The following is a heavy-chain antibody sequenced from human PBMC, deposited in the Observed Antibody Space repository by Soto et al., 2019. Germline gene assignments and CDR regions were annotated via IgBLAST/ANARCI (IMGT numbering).Heavy chain of an antibody. J-gene: IGHJ6*02. V-gene: IGHV4-59*12. D-gene: IGHD3-9*01. CDR1: GGSISSYY. CDR2: IYYSGST. CDR3: ARGRYFDWLLLQAYYYYGMDV. Sequence: SETLSLTCTVSGGSISSYYWSWIRQPPGKGLEWIGYIYYSGSTNYNPSLKSRVTISVDTSKNQFSLKLSSVTAADTAVYYCARGRYFDWLLLQAYYYYGMDVWGQGTTVTVSS.